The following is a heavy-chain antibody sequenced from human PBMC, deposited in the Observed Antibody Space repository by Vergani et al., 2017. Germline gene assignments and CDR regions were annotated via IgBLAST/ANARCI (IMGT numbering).Heavy chain of an antibody. Sequence: QLQLQESGSGLVKPSQTLSLTCAVSGGSISSGGYSWSWLRQPPGKGLEWIGYIYYSGSTYYNPSLKSRVTISVDTSKNQFSLKLSSVTAADTAVYYCAILAVATDGYYVVFDYWGQGTLVTVSS. CDR3: AILAVATDGYYVVFDY. CDR2: IYYSGST. J-gene: IGHJ4*02. D-gene: IGHD5-12*01. CDR1: GGSISSGGYS. V-gene: IGHV4-30-2*03.